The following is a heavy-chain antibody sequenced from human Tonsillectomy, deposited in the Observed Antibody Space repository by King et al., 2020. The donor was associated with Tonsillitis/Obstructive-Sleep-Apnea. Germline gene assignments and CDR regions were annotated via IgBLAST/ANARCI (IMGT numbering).Heavy chain of an antibody. CDR2: IDPSDSYT. V-gene: IGHV5-10-1*01. D-gene: IGHD4-11*01. CDR1: GYSFTSYW. J-gene: IGHJ3*02. CDR3: ARLITTGPPQGTDAFDI. Sequence: DVQLVESGAEVKKPGESLRISCKGSGYSFTSYWISWVRQMPGKGLEWMGRIDPSDSYTNYSPSFQGHVTISAEKSISTAYLQWSSLKASDTAMYYCARLITTGPPQGTDAFDIWGQGTMVTVSS.